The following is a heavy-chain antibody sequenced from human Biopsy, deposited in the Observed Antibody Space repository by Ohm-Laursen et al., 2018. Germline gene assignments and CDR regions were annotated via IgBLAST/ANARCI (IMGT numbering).Heavy chain of an antibody. CDR2: IIPMFGTA. D-gene: IGHD1-26*01. CDR3: ARVPHSGSHSCFDY. Sequence: SSVKVSCKASGGTFINYDISWVRQAPGQGLKWMGGIIPMFGTANYAQMFQGRVTISADESTSTSYMELSSLTTEDTAIYYCARVPHSGSHSCFDYWGRRTLVTASS. V-gene: IGHV1-69*01. J-gene: IGHJ4*02. CDR1: GGTFINYD.